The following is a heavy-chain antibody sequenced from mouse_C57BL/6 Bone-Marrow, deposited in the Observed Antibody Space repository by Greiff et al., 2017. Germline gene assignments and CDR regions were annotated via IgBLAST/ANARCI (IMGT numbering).Heavy chain of an antibody. V-gene: IGHV1-81*01. J-gene: IGHJ2*01. CDR2: IYPRSGNT. Sequence: VQLQPSGAELARPGASVKLSCKASGYTFTSYGISWVKQRTGQGLEWIGEIYPRSGNTYYNEKFKGKAPLTADKSSSTAYMELRSLTSEDSAVYFCARGSYDGYWGQGTTLTVSS. CDR1: GYTFTSYG. D-gene: IGHD2-12*01. CDR3: ARGSYDGY.